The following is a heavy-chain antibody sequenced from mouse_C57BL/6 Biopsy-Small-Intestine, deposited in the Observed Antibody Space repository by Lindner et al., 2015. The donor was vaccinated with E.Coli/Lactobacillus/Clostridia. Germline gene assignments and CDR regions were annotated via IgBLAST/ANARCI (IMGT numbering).Heavy chain of an antibody. V-gene: IGHV1-84*01. D-gene: IGHD2-1*01. Sequence: VQLQESGPELMKPGASVKISCKASGYAFTGYYINWVKQSPGQGLEWIGWIYPGSGNTNYNEKFKGKATLTADTSSSTAYMQLSSLTSEESAIYYCARYLPGVNYWGQGTTLTVSS. CDR2: IYPGSGNT. J-gene: IGHJ2*01. CDR1: GYAFTGYY. CDR3: ARYLPGVNY.